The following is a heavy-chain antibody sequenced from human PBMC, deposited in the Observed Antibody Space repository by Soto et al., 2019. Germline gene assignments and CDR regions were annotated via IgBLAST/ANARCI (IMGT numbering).Heavy chain of an antibody. J-gene: IGHJ4*02. D-gene: IGHD4-17*01. V-gene: IGHV3-23*01. CDR3: AKEVHDYGDYALDY. CDR2: ISGSGGST. Sequence: EVQLLESGGGLVQPGGSLRLSCAASGFTFSSYAMSWVRQAPGKGLEWVSAISGSGGSTYYADSVKGRFTISRDNSKNTLYLQMNSLRAADTAVYYGAKEVHDYGDYALDYWGQGTLVTVSS. CDR1: GFTFSSYA.